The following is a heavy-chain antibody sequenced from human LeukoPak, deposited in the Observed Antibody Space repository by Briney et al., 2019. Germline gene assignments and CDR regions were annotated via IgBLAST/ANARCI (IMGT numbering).Heavy chain of an antibody. CDR1: GFTFDDYA. J-gene: IGHJ4*02. CDR2: ISWNSGSI. V-gene: IGHV3-9*01. CDR3: AKDGGGSFDY. Sequence: GRSLRLPCAASGFTFDDYAMHWVRQAPGKGLEWVSGISWNSGSIGYADSVKGRFTISRDNAKNSLYLQMNSLRAEDTALYYCAKDGGGSFDYWGQGTLVTVSS. D-gene: IGHD6-25*01.